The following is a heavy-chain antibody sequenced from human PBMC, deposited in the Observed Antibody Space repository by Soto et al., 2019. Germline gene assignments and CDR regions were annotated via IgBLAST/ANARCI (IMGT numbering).Heavy chain of an antibody. CDR2: ISNSGGFT. J-gene: IGHJ4*02. CDR3: ARGFGSYGYSGLNY. Sequence: GGSLRLSFAASGFTFSDFYMTWIRQAPGKGLEWVSYISNSGGFTNYADSVKGRFTISGDNAKNTVYLQMNSLRDEDTAVYYCARGFGSYGYSGLNYWGPGTLVNVSS. CDR1: GFTFSDFY. V-gene: IGHV3-11*06. D-gene: IGHD5-18*01.